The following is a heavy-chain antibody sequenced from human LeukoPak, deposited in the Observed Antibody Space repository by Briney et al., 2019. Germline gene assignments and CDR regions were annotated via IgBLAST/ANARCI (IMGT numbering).Heavy chain of an antibody. V-gene: IGHV4-39*07. CDR3: ARGVEYSSSWYQAKKTPSLHYYYMDV. D-gene: IGHD6-13*01. CDR2: IYYSGST. Sequence: PSETLSLTCTVSGGSISSSSYYWGWIRQPPGKGLEWIGSIYYSGSTYYNPSLKSRVTISVDTSKNQFSLKLSSVTAADTAVYYCARGVEYSSSWYQAKKTPSLHYYYMDVWGKGTTVTVSS. CDR1: GGSISSSSYY. J-gene: IGHJ6*03.